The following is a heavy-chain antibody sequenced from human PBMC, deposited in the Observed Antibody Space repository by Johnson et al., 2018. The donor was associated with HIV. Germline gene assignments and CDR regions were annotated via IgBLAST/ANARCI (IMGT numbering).Heavy chain of an antibody. CDR3: ARAGQLPEDAFDI. Sequence: VQLVESGGGVVRPGGSLRLSCAASGFTFDDYGMSWVRQAPGKGLEWVSGINWNSGSIGYADSVKGRFTISRDNAKTSLYLQMNSLRAEDTAVYYCARAGQLPEDAFDIWGQGTMVTVSS. V-gene: IGHV3-20*04. J-gene: IGHJ3*02. CDR1: GFTFDDYG. CDR2: INWNSGSI. D-gene: IGHD1-7*01.